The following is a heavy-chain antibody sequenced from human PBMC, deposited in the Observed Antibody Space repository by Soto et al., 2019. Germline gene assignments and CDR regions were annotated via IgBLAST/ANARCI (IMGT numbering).Heavy chain of an antibody. V-gene: IGHV1-18*01. D-gene: IGHD3-3*01. CDR1: GYTFTSYG. CDR3: ARDIPTFYDFWSGYYGTESTNWFDP. CDR2: ISAYNGNT. Sequence: GASVKVSCKASGYTFTSYGISWVRQAPGQGLEWMGWISAYNGNTNCAQKLQGRVTMTTDTSTSTAYMELRSLRSEDTAVYYCARDIPTFYDFWSGYYGTESTNWFDPWGQGTLVTVSS. J-gene: IGHJ5*02.